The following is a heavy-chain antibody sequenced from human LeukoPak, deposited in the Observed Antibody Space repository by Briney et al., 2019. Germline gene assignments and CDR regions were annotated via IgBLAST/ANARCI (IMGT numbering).Heavy chain of an antibody. D-gene: IGHD6-19*01. CDR1: GFTFNTYA. J-gene: IGHJ5*02. CDR3: AKGQWLVSNWFDP. CDR2: IKSSGDRT. V-gene: IGHV3-23*01. Sequence: GGSLRLSCEASGFTFNTYAMSWVRQAPGKGLEWVSAIKSSGDRTYYTNSVKGRFTISRDNSKNTLYLQMNSLRAEDTAVYYCAKGQWLVSNWFDPWGQGTLVTVSS.